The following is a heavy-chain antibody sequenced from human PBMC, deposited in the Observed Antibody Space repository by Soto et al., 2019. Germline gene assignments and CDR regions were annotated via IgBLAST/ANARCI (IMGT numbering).Heavy chain of an antibody. D-gene: IGHD6-13*01. J-gene: IGHJ4*02. CDR2: ISGSSRII. Sequence: PGGSLRLSCAASGFTFSSYSMNWVRQAPGKGLEWVSYISGSSRIIYYADSVKGRFTISRDNAKNSLYLQMNSLRAEDTALYYCAKEGGPGIAAAGFDYWGQGTLVTVSS. V-gene: IGHV3-48*04. CDR1: GFTFSSYS. CDR3: AKEGGPGIAAAGFDY.